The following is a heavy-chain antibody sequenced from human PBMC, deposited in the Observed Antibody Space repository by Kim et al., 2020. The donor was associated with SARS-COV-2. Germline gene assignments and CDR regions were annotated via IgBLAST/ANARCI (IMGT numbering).Heavy chain of an antibody. J-gene: IGHJ4*02. Sequence: GGSLRLSCAASGFTFSTYGMHWVRQAPGKGLEWVAVIWYDGSNKYYADSVKGRFTISRDNSKNTLYLQMNSLRAEDTAVYYCARDGYCSGGSCYAIGYWGQGTLVTVSS. V-gene: IGHV3-33*01. CDR1: GFTFSTYG. CDR2: IWYDGSNK. D-gene: IGHD2-15*01. CDR3: ARDGYCSGGSCYAIGY.